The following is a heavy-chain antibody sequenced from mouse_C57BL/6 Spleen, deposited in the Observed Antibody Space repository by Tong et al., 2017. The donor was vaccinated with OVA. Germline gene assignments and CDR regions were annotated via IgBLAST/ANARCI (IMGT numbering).Heavy chain of an antibody. Sequence: EVQLQESGGGLVKPGGSLKLSCAASGFTFSDYGMHWVRQAPEKGLEWVAYISSGSSTIYYADTVKGRFTISRDDSQSMLYLQMNNLKTEDTAMYYCVKGLRLGYYAMDYWGQGTSVTVSS. V-gene: IGHV5-17*03. CDR2: ISSGSSTI. CDR1: GFTFSDYG. J-gene: IGHJ4*01. CDR3: VKGLRLGYYAMDY. D-gene: IGHD2-4*01.